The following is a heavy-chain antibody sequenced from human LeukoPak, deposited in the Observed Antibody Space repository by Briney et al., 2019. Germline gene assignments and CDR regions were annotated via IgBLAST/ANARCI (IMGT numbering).Heavy chain of an antibody. CDR1: GGSFSGYY. CDR2: INHSGST. Sequence: PSETLSLTCAVYGGSFSGYYWSWLRQPPGKGLEWIGEINHSGSTNYNPSLKSRVTISVDTSKNQFSLKLSSVTAADTAVYYCARGTGYSSSWYRWFDPWGQGTLVTVSS. V-gene: IGHV4-34*01. D-gene: IGHD6-13*01. CDR3: ARGTGYSSSWYRWFDP. J-gene: IGHJ5*02.